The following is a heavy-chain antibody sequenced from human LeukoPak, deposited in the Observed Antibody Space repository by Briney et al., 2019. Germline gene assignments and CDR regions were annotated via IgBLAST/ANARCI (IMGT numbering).Heavy chain of an antibody. D-gene: IGHD6-19*01. CDR2: INPNSGGT. J-gene: IGHJ3*01. V-gene: IGHV1-2*02. Sequence: ASVKVSCKASGYTFTGYYMHWVRQAPGQGLEWMGWINPNSGGTNYAQKFQGRVTMTRDTSISTAYMELNSLRSDDTAVYFCARAVADAFDVWGQGTVVTVSS. CDR3: ARAVADAFDV. CDR1: GYTFTGYY.